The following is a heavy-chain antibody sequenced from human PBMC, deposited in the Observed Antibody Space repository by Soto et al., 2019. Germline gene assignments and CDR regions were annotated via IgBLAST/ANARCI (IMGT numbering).Heavy chain of an antibody. CDR3: ARVIHSSGWPEYFQH. CDR1: GFTFSSYS. V-gene: IGHV3-21*01. CDR2: ISSSSSYI. D-gene: IGHD6-19*01. J-gene: IGHJ1*01. Sequence: EVQLVESGGGLVKPGGSLRLSCAASGFTFSSYSMNWVRQAPGKGLEWVSSISSSSSYIYYADSVKGRFTISRDNAKNSLYLQMNSLRAEDTAVYYCARVIHSSGWPEYFQHWGQGTLVTVSS.